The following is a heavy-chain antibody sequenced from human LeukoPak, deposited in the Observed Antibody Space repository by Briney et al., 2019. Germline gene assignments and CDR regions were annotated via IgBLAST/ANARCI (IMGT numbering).Heavy chain of an antibody. CDR3: ARGSGSIAAAVN. J-gene: IGHJ4*02. CDR2: IHYSGST. Sequence: SETLSLTCTVSGASISSGYYYWNWIRQHPGKGLAWIGYIHYSGSTYYNPSLKSRVIISVDTSTNQFSLQLSSVTAADTAVYYCARGSGSIAAAVNWGQGTLVTVSS. V-gene: IGHV4-31*03. D-gene: IGHD6-13*01. CDR1: GASISSGYYY.